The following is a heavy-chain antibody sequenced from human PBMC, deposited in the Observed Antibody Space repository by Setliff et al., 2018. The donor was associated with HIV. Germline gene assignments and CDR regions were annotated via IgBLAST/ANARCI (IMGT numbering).Heavy chain of an antibody. J-gene: IGHJ4*02. CDR1: GFTFSSYG. CDR3: ARVGYSGWPLED. CDR2: IWYDGSNK. Sequence: PGGSLRLSCTASGFTFSSYGMHWVRQAPGKGLEWVAVIWYDGSNKNYADSLKGRFSISRDNAKNSLSLQMNSLRAEDTAVYYCARVGYSGWPLEDWGQGTLVTVSS. V-gene: IGHV3-33*01. D-gene: IGHD5-12*01.